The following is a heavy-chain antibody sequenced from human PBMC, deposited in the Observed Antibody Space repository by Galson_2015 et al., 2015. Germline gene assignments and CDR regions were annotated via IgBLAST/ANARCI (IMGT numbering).Heavy chain of an antibody. D-gene: IGHD3-16*01. J-gene: IGHJ4*02. CDR3: AKARVSASRRGIDF. CDR2: ISWRSGNI. CDR1: GFTFDDYA. Sequence: SLRLSCAASGFTFDDYAMHWVRHAPGRGLEWVSGISWRSGNIDYADSVKGRFTISRDNAKRSLYLQMNSLRTEDTALYYCAKARVSASRRGIDFWGQGTLVTVSS. V-gene: IGHV3-9*01.